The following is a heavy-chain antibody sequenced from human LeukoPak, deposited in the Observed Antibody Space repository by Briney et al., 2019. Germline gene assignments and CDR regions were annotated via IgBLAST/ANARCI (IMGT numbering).Heavy chain of an antibody. D-gene: IGHD3-22*01. V-gene: IGHV4-39*07. CDR3: ARDQYYYDSSSAILYYYMDV. CDR2: IYYSGST. J-gene: IGHJ6*03. Sequence: NPSETLSLTCTVSGGSISSSSYYWGWIRQPPGKGLEWIGSIYYSGSTYYNPSLKSRVTISVDTSKNQFSLKLSSVTAADTAVYYCARDQYYYDSSSAILYYYMDVWGKGTTVTVSS. CDR1: GGSISSSSYY.